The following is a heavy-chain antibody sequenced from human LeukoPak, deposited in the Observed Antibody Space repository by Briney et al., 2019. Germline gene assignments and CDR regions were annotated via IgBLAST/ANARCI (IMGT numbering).Heavy chain of an antibody. D-gene: IGHD3-10*01. CDR1: GGSISSYY. Sequence: SETLSLTCTVSGGSISSYYWSWIRQPPGKGLEWIGEINHSGSTNYNPSLKSRVTISVDTSKNQFSLKLSSVTAADTAVYYCARATYYYGSGSYYDTGFYYYYYYMDVWGKGTTVTVSS. CDR2: INHSGST. J-gene: IGHJ6*03. CDR3: ARATYYYGSGSYYDTGFYYYYYYMDV. V-gene: IGHV4-34*01.